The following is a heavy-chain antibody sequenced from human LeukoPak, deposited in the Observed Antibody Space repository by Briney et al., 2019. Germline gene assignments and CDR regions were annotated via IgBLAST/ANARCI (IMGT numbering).Heavy chain of an antibody. CDR1: GGSVSSGAYS. D-gene: IGHD3-10*01. Sequence: PSETLSLTCAVSGGSVSSGAYSLSWIRQPPGKGLEWIGYIYYSGSTYYNPSLKSRVTISVDTSKNQFSLKLSSVTAADTAVYYCARAYLWFGDPPAFDIWGQGTMVTVSS. V-gene: IGHV4-31*11. CDR3: ARAYLWFGDPPAFDI. CDR2: IYYSGST. J-gene: IGHJ3*02.